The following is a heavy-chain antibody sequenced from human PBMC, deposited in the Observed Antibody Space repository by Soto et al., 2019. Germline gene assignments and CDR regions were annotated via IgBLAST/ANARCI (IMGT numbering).Heavy chain of an antibody. CDR2: INWNGGST. V-gene: IGHV3-20*04. J-gene: IGHJ3*02. CDR3: ARARENYGDYVLDAYDI. Sequence: VQLVESGGGVVRPGGSLRLSCAASGFTFDDYGMSWVRQVPREGLEWVSGINWNGGSTGYADSVKGRFTTSRDNAKNSLYLQMNRLRAEDTALYYCARARENYGDYVLDAYDIWGQGTMVTVSS. D-gene: IGHD4-17*01. CDR1: GFTFDDYG.